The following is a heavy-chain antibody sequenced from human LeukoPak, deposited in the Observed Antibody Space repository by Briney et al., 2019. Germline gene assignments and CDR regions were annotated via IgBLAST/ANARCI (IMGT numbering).Heavy chain of an antibody. J-gene: IGHJ6*02. Sequence: PGGSLRLSCAASGFTVSSNYMSWVRQAPGKGLEWVSVIYSGGSTYYADSVKGRFTISRDNSKNTLYLQMNSLRAEDTAVYYCAIHSSTWGWHYGMDVWGQGTTVTVSS. CDR2: IYSGGST. CDR1: GFTVSSNY. D-gene: IGHD6-13*01. CDR3: AIHSSTWGWHYGMDV. V-gene: IGHV3-53*01.